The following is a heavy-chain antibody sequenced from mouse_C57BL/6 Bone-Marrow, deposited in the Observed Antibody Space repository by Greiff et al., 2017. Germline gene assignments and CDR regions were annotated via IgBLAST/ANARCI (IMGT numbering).Heavy chain of an antibody. CDR3: SGWDYYADYAYAMDY. J-gene: IGHJ4*01. CDR2: IYPRSGNT. V-gene: IGHV1-81*01. Sequence: QVQLQQSGAELVRPGASVKLSCKASGYTFTSYGISWVKQRPGQGLEWIGEIYPRSGNTYYNEKFKGKATLTVDKSSSTAYMELRSLTSEDSAVYYCSGWDYYADYAYAMDYWGQGTSVTVSS. D-gene: IGHD2-13*01. CDR1: GYTFTSYG.